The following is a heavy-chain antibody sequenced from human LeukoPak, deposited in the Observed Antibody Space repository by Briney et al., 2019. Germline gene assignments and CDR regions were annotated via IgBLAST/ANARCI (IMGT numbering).Heavy chain of an antibody. CDR1: GYTLTSYY. Sequence: ASVKVSCKASGYTLTSYYMHWVRQAPGQGLEWMGIINPSGGSTSYAQKFQGRVTMTRDTSTSTVYMELSSLRSEDTAVYYCARDLRGSSWYGGLDYWGQGTLVTVSS. CDR3: ARDLRGSSWYGGLDY. V-gene: IGHV1-46*01. J-gene: IGHJ4*02. CDR2: INPSGGST. D-gene: IGHD6-13*01.